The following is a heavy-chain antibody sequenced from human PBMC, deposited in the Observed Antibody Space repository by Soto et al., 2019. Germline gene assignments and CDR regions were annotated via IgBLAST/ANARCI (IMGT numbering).Heavy chain of an antibody. V-gene: IGHV3-74*01. CDR2: INSDGRRT. CDR3: ARLTAITRVTSRAGYYYYHGMDD. CDR1: GFTFRSSW. D-gene: IGHD2-21*02. J-gene: IGHJ6*02. Sequence: PGVSVGLPRSVSGFTFRSSWIHWAPQSRGKGVVWVSRINSDGRRTGYADSVKGRFTVSRDNAKNTLYRQMNSLRAEDTAGYYGARLTAITRVTSRAGYYYYHGMDDSGQGTTVTVSS.